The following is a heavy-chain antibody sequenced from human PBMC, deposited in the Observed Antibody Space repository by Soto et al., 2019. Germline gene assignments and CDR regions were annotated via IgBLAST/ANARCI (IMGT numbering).Heavy chain of an antibody. V-gene: IGHV4-31*03. J-gene: IGHJ5*02. D-gene: IGHD2-2*01. Sequence: QVQLQESGPGLVKPSQTLSLTCTVSGGSISSGGYYCSWIRQHPGRGLEWIGYISYSGITYYNPSLKGRVTISLDTSENQFSLNLSSVTAADTAVYYCARSVVVPSAIDWFDPWGQGTLVTVSS. CDR3: ARSVVVPSAIDWFDP. CDR2: ISYSGIT. CDR1: GGSISSGGYY.